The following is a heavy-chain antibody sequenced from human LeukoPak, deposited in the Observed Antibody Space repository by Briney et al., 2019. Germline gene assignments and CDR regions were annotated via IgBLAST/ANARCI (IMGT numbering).Heavy chain of an antibody. CDR1: GGSISSSSYY. D-gene: IGHD3-3*01. CDR2: IYYSGST. Sequence: SETLSLTCTVSGGSISSSSYYWGWIRQPPGKGLEWIGSIYYSGSTYYNPSLKSRVTISVDTSKNQFSLKLSSVTAADTAVYYCARAPRRITIFGVVIIPPDYYYYGMDVWGQGTTVTVSS. CDR3: ARAPRRITIFGVVIIPPDYYYYGMDV. V-gene: IGHV4-39*07. J-gene: IGHJ6*02.